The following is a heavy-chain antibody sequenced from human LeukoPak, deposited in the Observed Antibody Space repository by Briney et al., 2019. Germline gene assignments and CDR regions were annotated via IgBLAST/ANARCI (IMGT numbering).Heavy chain of an antibody. CDR2: IYYSGST. CDR1: GGSISSSSYY. J-gene: IGHJ5*02. D-gene: IGHD3-3*01. Sequence: SETLSLTCTVSGGSISSSSYYWGWIRQPPGKGLEWIVSIYYSGSTYYNPSLKSRVTISVDTSKNQFSLKLSSVTAADTAVYYCARQDYDFWSGYRNWFDHWGQGTLVTVSS. V-gene: IGHV4-39*01. CDR3: ARQDYDFWSGYRNWFDH.